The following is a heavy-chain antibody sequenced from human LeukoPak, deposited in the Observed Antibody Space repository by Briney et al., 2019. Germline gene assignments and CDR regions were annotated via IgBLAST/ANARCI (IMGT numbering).Heavy chain of an antibody. Sequence: ASVKVSCKASGYTFTGYYMHWVRQAPGQGLEWMGIINPSGGSTSYAQKFQGRVTMTRDMSTSTVYMELSSLRSEDTAVYYCARGWLVRGGWFDPWGQGTLVTVSS. D-gene: IGHD6-19*01. J-gene: IGHJ5*02. V-gene: IGHV1-46*01. CDR1: GYTFTGYY. CDR2: INPSGGST. CDR3: ARGWLVRGGWFDP.